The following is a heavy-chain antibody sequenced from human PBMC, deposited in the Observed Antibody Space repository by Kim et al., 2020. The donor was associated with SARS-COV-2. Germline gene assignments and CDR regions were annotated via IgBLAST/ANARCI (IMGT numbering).Heavy chain of an antibody. CDR3: ARGTFAATPGY. J-gene: IGHJ4*02. D-gene: IGHD2-15*01. CDR1: GGSISSYY. Sequence: SETLSLTCTVSGGSISSYYWSWIRQPPGKGLEWIGYIYYSGSTNYNPSLKSRVTISVDTSKNQFSLKLSSVTAADTAVYYCARGTFAATPGYWGQGTLVTVSS. V-gene: IGHV4-59*01. CDR2: IYYSGST.